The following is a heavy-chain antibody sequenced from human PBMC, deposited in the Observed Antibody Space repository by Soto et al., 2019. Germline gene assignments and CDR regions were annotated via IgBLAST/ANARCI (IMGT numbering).Heavy chain of an antibody. CDR3: ARDFGQQLFDY. J-gene: IGHJ4*02. Sequence: QVQLVQSGAEVKKPGASVKVSCKASGYTFTSYGISWVRQAPGQGLEWMGWISAYNGNKKYAQKLQGRVTMPTDTPRSTAYMERGSRRSDDTAVFSCARDFGQQLFDYWGQGPLATVSS. CDR2: ISAYNGNK. CDR1: GYTFTSYG. D-gene: IGHD6-13*01. V-gene: IGHV1-18*01.